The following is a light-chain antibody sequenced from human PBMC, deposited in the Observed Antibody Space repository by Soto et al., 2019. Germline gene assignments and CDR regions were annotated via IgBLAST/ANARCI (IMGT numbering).Light chain of an antibody. CDR2: DDS. V-gene: IGLV3-21*02. Sequence: SYELTQPPSVSVAPGQTARITCGGTNIGSKTVHWYQQKPGQAPVLVVYDDSDRPSGIPERFSGSNSGNTATLTISRVEAGDEADYFCQVWDSSSDHLYVFGTGTKVTVL. CDR1: NIGSKT. CDR3: QVWDSSSDHLYV. J-gene: IGLJ1*01.